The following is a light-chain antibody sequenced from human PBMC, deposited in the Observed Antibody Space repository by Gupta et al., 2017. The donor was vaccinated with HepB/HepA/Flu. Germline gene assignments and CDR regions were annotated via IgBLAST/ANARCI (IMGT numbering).Light chain of an antibody. J-gene: IGKJ1*01. CDR1: QSIRSH. CDR3: QQSFTMPPT. CDR2: VAS. V-gene: IGKV1-39*01. Sequence: DIQMTQSPSSLSASVGDRVTITCRASQSIRSHLNWYQQKPGKAPKVLIYVASSLQTGVPSRFSGSGSGTDFTLIISSLQPEDFAIYYCQQSFTMPPTFGQGTRVEIK.